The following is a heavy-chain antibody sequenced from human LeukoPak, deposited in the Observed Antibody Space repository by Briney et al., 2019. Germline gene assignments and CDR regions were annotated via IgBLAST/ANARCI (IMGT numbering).Heavy chain of an antibody. D-gene: IGHD3-16*01. J-gene: IGHJ6*02. CDR3: ARGGGLDV. V-gene: IGHV3-7*03. Sequence: GSLRLSCAASGFTFSSYWMNWARQAPGKGLEWVASINHNGNVNYYVDSVKGRFTISRDNAKNSLCLQMSNLRAEDTAVYFCARGGGLDVWGQGATVTVSS. CDR1: GFTFSSYW. CDR2: INHNGNVN.